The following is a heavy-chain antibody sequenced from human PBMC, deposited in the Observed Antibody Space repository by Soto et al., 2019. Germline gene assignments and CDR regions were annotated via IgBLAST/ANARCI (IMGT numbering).Heavy chain of an antibody. D-gene: IGHD3-3*01. CDR1: GGSISSGGYY. V-gene: IGHV4-31*03. Sequence: SETLSLTCTVSGGSISSGGYYWSWIRQHPGKGLEWIGYIYYSGSTYYNPSLKSRVTISVDTSKNQFSLKLSSVTAADTAVYYCARGRVFGAARNWYFDLWGRGTLVTVSS. J-gene: IGHJ2*01. CDR3: ARGRVFGAARNWYFDL. CDR2: IYYSGST.